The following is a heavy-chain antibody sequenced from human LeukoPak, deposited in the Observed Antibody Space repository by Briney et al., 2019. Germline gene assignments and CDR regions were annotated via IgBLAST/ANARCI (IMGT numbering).Heavy chain of an antibody. V-gene: IGHV4-4*09. J-gene: IGHJ4*02. CDR3: ARLNFRGGEALHFDS. CDR1: GGSLTNYY. Sequence: SETLSLTCSVSGGSLTNYYWGWIRQPPGKGLEFIGYIHSDGTTNYDSSLQSRVAISLDTSKIQFSLRLYSVTAADTALYFCARLNFRGGEALHFDSWGQGALVTVSS. CDR2: IHSDGTT. D-gene: IGHD3-16*01.